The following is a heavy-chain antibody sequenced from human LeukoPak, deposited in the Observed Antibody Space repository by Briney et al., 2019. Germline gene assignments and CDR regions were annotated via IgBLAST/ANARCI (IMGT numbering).Heavy chain of an antibody. Sequence: GGSLKLSCAASGFTFSSYSMNWVRQAPGKGLEWVSAISGSGGSTYYADSVKGRFTISRDNSKNTLYLQMNSLRAEDTAVYYCAKDPSRGSYYFDYWGQGTLVTVSS. CDR1: GFTFSSYS. V-gene: IGHV3-23*01. CDR3: AKDPSRGSYYFDY. J-gene: IGHJ4*02. CDR2: ISGSGGST. D-gene: IGHD6-19*01.